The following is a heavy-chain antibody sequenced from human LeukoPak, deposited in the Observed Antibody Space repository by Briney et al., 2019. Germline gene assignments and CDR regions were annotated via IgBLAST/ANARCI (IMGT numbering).Heavy chain of an antibody. Sequence: GASVKVSCKASGGTFSSYAISWVRQAPGQGLEWMGIINPTGGSTTYAQKFQGRVTMTRDTSTSTVYMGLSSLRSDDTAVYYCARTAARRFDYWGQGTLVTVSS. J-gene: IGHJ4*02. V-gene: IGHV1-46*01. CDR1: GGTFSSYA. CDR2: INPTGGST. CDR3: ARTAARRFDY. D-gene: IGHD6-6*01.